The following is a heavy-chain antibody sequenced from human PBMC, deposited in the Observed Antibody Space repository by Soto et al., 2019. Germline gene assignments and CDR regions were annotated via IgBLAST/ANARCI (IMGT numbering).Heavy chain of an antibody. Sequence: SETLSLTCTVSGGSISSSSYYWGWIRQPPGKGLEWIGSIYYSGSTYYNPSLKSLVTISVDTSKNHFSLKLSFVTAADTAVYYCARDSAGAVVATIDYWGQGTLVTVSS. D-gene: IGHD5-12*01. CDR1: GGSISSSSYY. CDR3: ARDSAGAVVATIDY. J-gene: IGHJ4*02. V-gene: IGHV4-39*07. CDR2: IYYSGST.